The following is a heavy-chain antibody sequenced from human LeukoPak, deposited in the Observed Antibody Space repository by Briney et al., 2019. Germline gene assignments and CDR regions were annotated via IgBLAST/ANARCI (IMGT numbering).Heavy chain of an antibody. V-gene: IGHV4-61*01. CDR2: ISYSGNT. CDR1: GGSVSSGSYY. Sequence: SETLSLTCTVSGGSVSSGSYYWSWIRQPPGKGLEWIAYISYSGNTYYNPPLQSRVTISIDTPKNQFSLKLTSVTAADTAVYYCASRYHDSSGYYYDVYWGQGTLVTVSS. J-gene: IGHJ4*02. D-gene: IGHD3-22*01. CDR3: ASRYHDSSGYYYDVY.